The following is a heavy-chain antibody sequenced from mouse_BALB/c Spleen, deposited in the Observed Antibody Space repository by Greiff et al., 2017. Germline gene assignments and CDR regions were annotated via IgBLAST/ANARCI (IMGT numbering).Heavy chain of an antibody. CDR2: ISSGSSTI. Sequence: EVQGVESGGGLVQPGGSRKLSCAASGFTFSSFGMHWVRQAPEKGLEWVAYISSGSSTIYYADTVKGRFTISRDNPKNTLFLQMTSLRSEDTAMYYCARWRYGNYEWFAYWGQGTLVTVSA. J-gene: IGHJ3*01. V-gene: IGHV5-17*02. CDR1: GFTFSSFG. D-gene: IGHD2-10*02. CDR3: ARWRYGNYEWFAY.